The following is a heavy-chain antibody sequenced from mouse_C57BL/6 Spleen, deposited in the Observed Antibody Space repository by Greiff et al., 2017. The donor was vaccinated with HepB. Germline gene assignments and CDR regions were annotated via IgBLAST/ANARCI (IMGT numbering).Heavy chain of an antibody. CDR2: IHPNSGST. CDR1: GYTFTSYW. J-gene: IGHJ2*01. CDR3: ARGDYYGSDFDY. Sequence: VQLQQPGAELVKPGASVKLSCKASGYTFTSYWMHWVKQRPGQGLEWIGMIHPNSGSTNYNEKFKSKATLTVDKSSSTAYMQLSSLTSEDSAVYYCARGDYYGSDFDYWGQGTTLTVSS. V-gene: IGHV1-64*01. D-gene: IGHD1-1*01.